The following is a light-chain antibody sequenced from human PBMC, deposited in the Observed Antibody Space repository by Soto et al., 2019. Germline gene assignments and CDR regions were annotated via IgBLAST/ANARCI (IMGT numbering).Light chain of an antibody. CDR2: DAS. V-gene: IGKV3-11*01. CDR3: QQRSNWPTWT. Sequence: EIVLTQSPATLSLSPGERATLSCRASQSVSSYLAWYQQKPGQAPRLLIYDASNRATGIPARFSGSGSGTDFTRTISSLEPEEFAVYYCQQRSNWPTWTFGQGTKVEIQ. CDR1: QSVSSY. J-gene: IGKJ1*01.